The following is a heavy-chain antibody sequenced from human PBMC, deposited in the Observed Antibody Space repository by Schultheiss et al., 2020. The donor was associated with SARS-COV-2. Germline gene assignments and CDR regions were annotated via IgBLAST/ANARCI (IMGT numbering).Heavy chain of an antibody. CDR3: AKDHGPSGSSGWREDY. CDR1: GGTFSSYA. D-gene: IGHD6-19*01. CDR2: IIPIFGIA. Sequence: SVKVSCKASGGTFSSYAISWVRQAPGQGLEWMGRIIPIFGIANYAQKFQGRVTITADKSTSTAYMELNSLRAEDTAVYYCAKDHGPSGSSGWREDYWGQGTLVTVSS. J-gene: IGHJ4*02. V-gene: IGHV1-69*04.